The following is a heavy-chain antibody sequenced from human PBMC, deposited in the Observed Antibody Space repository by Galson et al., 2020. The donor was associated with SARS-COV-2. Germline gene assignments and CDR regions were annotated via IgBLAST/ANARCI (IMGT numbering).Heavy chain of an antibody. Sequence: GGSLRLSCAGSGFTFSSYGMHWVRQAPGKGLEWVAIILFDGINKYYADSVKGRFTISRDNSKNTLYLQMNSLRVEDTAVYYCWGPGRDNMDVWGKGTTDIVSS. V-gene: IGHV3-30*03. D-gene: IGHD3-16*01. CDR2: ILFDGINK. CDR3: WGPGRDNMDV. CDR1: GFTFSSYG. J-gene: IGHJ6*04.